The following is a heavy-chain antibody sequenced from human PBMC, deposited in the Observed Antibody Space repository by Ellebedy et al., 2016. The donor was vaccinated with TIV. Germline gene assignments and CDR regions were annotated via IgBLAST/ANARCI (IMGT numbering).Heavy chain of an antibody. CDR3: ARFGSSGWHFDY. CDR2: FDPEDGET. CDR1: GYTLTELS. J-gene: IGHJ4*02. V-gene: IGHV1-24*01. D-gene: IGHD6-19*01. Sequence: ASVKVSCXVSGYTLTELSMHWVRQAPGKGLEWMGGFDPEDGETIYAQKFQGRVTMTEDTSTDTAYMELSSLRSDDTAVYYCARFGSSGWHFDYWGQGTLVTVSS.